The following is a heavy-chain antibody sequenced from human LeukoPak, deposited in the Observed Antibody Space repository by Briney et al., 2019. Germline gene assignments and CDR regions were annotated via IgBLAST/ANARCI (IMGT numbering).Heavy chain of an antibody. V-gene: IGHV4-34*01. D-gene: IGHD2-2*01. Sequence: SETLSLTCAVYGGSFSGYYCSWIRQPPGKGLEWIGEINHSGSTNYNPSLKSRVTISVDTSKNQFSLRLNSVTAADTAVYYCARTIIVVPAAEFDYWGQGTLVTVSS. CDR2: INHSGST. CDR1: GGSFSGYY. J-gene: IGHJ4*02. CDR3: ARTIIVVPAAEFDY.